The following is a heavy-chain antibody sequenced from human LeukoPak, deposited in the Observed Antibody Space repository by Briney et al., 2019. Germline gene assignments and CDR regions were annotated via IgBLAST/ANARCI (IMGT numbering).Heavy chain of an antibody. V-gene: IGHV1-2*02. CDR2: IKSNSGGT. Sequence: ASVKVSCKASGYTFTGYYMHWVRQAPGQGLEWMGWIKSNSGGTNYAQKFQGRVTMTRDTSISTAYMEVSSLRSDDTATYYCARAPNASGYLLSDWGQRTLVTVSS. D-gene: IGHD5-12*01. CDR3: ARAPNASGYLLSD. J-gene: IGHJ4*02. CDR1: GYTFTGYY.